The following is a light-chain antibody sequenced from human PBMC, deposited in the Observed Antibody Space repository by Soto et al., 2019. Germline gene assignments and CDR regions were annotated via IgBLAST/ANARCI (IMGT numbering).Light chain of an antibody. Sequence: EFVLTQCPGTLSLSPGERATLSCRASQSLTNSFIAWYQQKPGQAPRLLIYDTSSSDTGSPHMFSGSGSGTDFTLTIIRLEPEDFALVYCQQYGTSEIIFGQGTRREIK. CDR1: QSLTNSF. J-gene: IGKJ5*01. V-gene: IGKV3-20*01. CDR3: QQYGTSEII. CDR2: DTS.